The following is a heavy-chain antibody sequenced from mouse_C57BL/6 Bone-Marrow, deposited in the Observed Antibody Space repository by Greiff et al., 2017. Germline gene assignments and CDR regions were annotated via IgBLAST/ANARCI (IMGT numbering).Heavy chain of an antibody. J-gene: IGHJ1*03. Sequence: EVKLMESGGGLVKPGGSLKLSCAASGFTFSDYGMHWVRQAPEKGLEWVAYISSGSSTIYYADTVKGRFTISRDNAKNTLFLQMTSLRSEDTAMYYCARPYGFYWYFDVWGTGTTVTVSS. D-gene: IGHD2-2*01. CDR1: GFTFSDYG. CDR2: ISSGSSTI. V-gene: IGHV5-17*01. CDR3: ARPYGFYWYFDV.